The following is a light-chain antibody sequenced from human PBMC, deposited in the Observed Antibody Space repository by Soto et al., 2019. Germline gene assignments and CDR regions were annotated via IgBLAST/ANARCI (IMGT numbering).Light chain of an antibody. CDR2: YVS. J-gene: IGLJ1*01. CDR1: SSDVGGYNY. CDR3: CSHAGSYTXFYV. V-gene: IGLV2-11*01. Sequence: QSALAQPRSVSGSPGQSVTISCTGTSSDVGGYNYVSWYQQHPVKAPKLMIYYVSKLPSGVTDRFSCSKSGNPASLTISGLQAEDEAAYYCCSHAGSYTXFYVLGTGTKVXV.